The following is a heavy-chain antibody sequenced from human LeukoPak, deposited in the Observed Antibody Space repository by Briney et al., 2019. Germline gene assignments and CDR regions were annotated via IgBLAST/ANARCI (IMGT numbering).Heavy chain of an antibody. CDR1: GFTFDNSE. CDR3: TTLGYHLDS. V-gene: IGHV3-48*03. Sequence: GGSLRLSCAASGFTFDNSEMNWVRQAPGKGLEWVAYIAGSDSTIYYADSVRGRFTISRDNAKKSLYLQMNSLRAEDTALYYCTTLGYHLDSWGQGTLVTVSS. CDR2: IAGSDSTI. J-gene: IGHJ4*02. D-gene: IGHD3-22*01.